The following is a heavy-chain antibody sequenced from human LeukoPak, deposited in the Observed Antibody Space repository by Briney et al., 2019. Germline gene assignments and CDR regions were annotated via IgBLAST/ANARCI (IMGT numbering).Heavy chain of an antibody. CDR1: GYTFTGHY. CDR3: ARSKGISTSLEGFDI. CDR2: VNPDSGGT. D-gene: IGHD2-2*01. Sequence: ASVKVCCKASGYTFTGHYMHWVRHAHGPGIEWMAWVNPDSGGTIYAQKFQGRVTVTRDTSFSTAYMALSRLGSDDTAVYYCARSKGISTSLEGFDIWGQGTMVTVSS. J-gene: IGHJ3*02. V-gene: IGHV1-2*02.